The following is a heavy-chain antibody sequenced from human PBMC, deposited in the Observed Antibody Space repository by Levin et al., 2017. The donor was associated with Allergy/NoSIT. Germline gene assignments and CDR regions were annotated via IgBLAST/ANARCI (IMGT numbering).Heavy chain of an antibody. CDR1: GGSISSYY. CDR3: ARGSRYYYYMDV. CDR2: IYYSGST. D-gene: IGHD6-19*01. V-gene: IGHV4-59*01. J-gene: IGHJ6*03. Sequence: SETLSLTCTVSGGSISSYYWSWIRQPPGKGLERIGYIYYSGSTNYNPSLKSRVTISVDTSKNQFSLKLSSVTAADTAVYYCARGSRYYYYMDVWGKGTTVTVSS.